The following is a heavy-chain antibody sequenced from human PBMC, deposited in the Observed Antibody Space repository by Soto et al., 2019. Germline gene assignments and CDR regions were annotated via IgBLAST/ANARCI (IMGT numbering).Heavy chain of an antibody. CDR2: IKGDETRR. CDR3: ARGGLYRFYLDA. J-gene: IGHJ6*03. CDR1: GFTFSTYW. Sequence: LVESGGGLVQPGGSLRLSCTASGFTFSTYWMHWVRQVPGKGLVWVSRIKGDETRRNYADSVEGRFTISRDNAKNTVYLQMNSLRDEDTAVYYCARGGLYRFYLDAWGKETTVTVSS. V-gene: IGHV3-74*01.